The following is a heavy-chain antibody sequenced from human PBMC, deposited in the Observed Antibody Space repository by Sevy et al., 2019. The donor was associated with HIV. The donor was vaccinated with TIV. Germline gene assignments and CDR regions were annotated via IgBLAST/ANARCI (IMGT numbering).Heavy chain of an antibody. D-gene: IGHD2-15*01. Sequence: GGSLRLSCAASGFIFSNHGMHWVRQAPGKGLEWVAVISYDGSYKNYGDSVKGRFTISRDNSKNTLYLQMDSLRAEDTAVFYCAKGPFGGKDFASWGQGTLVTVSS. CDR1: GFIFSNHG. CDR2: ISYDGSYK. J-gene: IGHJ4*02. CDR3: AKGPFGGKDFAS. V-gene: IGHV3-30*18.